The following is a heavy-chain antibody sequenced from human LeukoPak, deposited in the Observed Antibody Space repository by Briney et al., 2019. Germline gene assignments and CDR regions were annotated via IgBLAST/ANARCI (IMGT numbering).Heavy chain of an antibody. J-gene: IGHJ4*02. V-gene: IGHV4-39*01. CDR2: IYYSGST. D-gene: IGHD2/OR15-2a*01. Sequence: SETLSLTCTVSGGYITSSSYYWGWIRQPPGKGLEWIGSIYYSGSTYYNPSLKSRVTISVDTSKNQFSLKLSSVTAADTAVYYCARLYSVYDFDYWGQGTLVTVSS. CDR1: GGYITSSSYY. CDR3: ARLYSVYDFDY.